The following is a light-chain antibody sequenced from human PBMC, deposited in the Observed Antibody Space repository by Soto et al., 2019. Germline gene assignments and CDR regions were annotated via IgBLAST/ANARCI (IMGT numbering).Light chain of an antibody. J-gene: IGKJ5*01. CDR3: QQRSSWPIT. Sequence: EIVLTQSPATLSLSPGERATLSCRASQSVSRYLEWYQQKPGQAPRLLXYDASNRATGIPARFSGSGSGTDFTLTISSLAPEDFAVYYCQQRSSWPITFGQGTRLEIK. V-gene: IGKV3-11*01. CDR1: QSVSRY. CDR2: DAS.